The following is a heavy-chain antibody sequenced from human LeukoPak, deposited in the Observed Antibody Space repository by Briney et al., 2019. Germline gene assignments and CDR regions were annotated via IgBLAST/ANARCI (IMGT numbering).Heavy chain of an antibody. CDR2: ISAYNGNT. CDR1: GYTFTSYG. J-gene: IGHJ4*02. CDR3: ARAGHRRYYYDNGYDY. V-gene: IGHV1-18*01. D-gene: IGHD3-22*01. Sequence: ASVKVSCKASGYTFTSYGISWVRQAPGQGLEWMGWISAYNGNTNYAQKFQGRVTMTTDTSTSTAYMELRGLRSDDTAVYYCARAGHRRYYYDNGYDYWGQGTLVTVSS.